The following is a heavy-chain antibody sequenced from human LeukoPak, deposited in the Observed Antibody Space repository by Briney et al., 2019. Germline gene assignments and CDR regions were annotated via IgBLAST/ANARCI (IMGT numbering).Heavy chain of an antibody. CDR2: IYYSGST. CDR3: ARHYADYSDPYTFDI. V-gene: IGHV4-59*08. Sequence: SETLSLTCTVSGGSVSRYYWSWIRQPPGKRLEWIGYIYYSGSTNYNPSLKSRVTISVDTSKNRFSLRLSSVTAADTAVYYCARHYADYSDPYTFDIWGQGTMVTVSS. J-gene: IGHJ3*02. D-gene: IGHD4-17*01. CDR1: GGSVSRYY.